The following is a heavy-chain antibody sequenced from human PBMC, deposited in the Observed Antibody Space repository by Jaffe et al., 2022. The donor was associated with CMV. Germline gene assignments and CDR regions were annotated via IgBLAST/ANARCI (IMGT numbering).Heavy chain of an antibody. J-gene: IGHJ6*02. CDR3: AKETRGYNYGLYGMDV. CDR1: GFTFDDYA. V-gene: IGHV3-9*01. D-gene: IGHD5-18*01. Sequence: EVQLVESGGGSVQPGRSLRLSCTASGFTFDDYAMYWVRQLPGKGLEWVSGISWNSGSVGYADSVKGRFTISRDNAKKSLYLQVDSLRAEDTALYYCAKETRGYNYGLYGMDVWGQGTTVTVSS. CDR2: ISWNSGSV.